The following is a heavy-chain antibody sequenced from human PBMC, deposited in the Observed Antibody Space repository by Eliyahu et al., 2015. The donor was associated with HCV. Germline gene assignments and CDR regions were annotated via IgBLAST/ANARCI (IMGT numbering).Heavy chain of an antibody. CDR2: IHYSGST. Sequence: QVQLQESGPGLVKPSETLSLTCTVSGGSISTYYWSWIRQPPGKGLEWIGYIHYSGSTNHNPXLKSRVSISIDTSRNHFSLKLSSVTAADTAVYYCASGGGGIAVAGTGGWFDPWGQGTLVTVSS. V-gene: IGHV4-59*01. CDR1: GGSISTYY. CDR3: ASGGGGIAVAGTGGWFDP. D-gene: IGHD6-19*01. J-gene: IGHJ5*02.